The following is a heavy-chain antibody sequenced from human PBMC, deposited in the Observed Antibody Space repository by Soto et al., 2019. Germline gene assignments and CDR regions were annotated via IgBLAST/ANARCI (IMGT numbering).Heavy chain of an antibody. J-gene: IGHJ3*02. D-gene: IGHD4-17*01. CDR1: GFTFSSYG. CDR2: IWYDGSNK. V-gene: IGHV3-33*01. CDR3: ARDWLDYGDPPDAFDI. Sequence: QVQLVESGGGVVQPGRSLRLYCAASGFTFSSYGMHWVRQAPGKGLEWVAVIWYDGSNKYYADSVKGRFTISRDNSKNTLYLQMNSLRAEDTAVYYCARDWLDYGDPPDAFDIWGQGTMVTVSS.